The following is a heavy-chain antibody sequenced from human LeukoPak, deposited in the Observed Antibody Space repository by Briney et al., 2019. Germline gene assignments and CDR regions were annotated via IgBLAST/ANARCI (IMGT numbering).Heavy chain of an antibody. V-gene: IGHV3-21*01. J-gene: IGHJ3*02. CDR1: GFTFSNYG. Sequence: GGSLRLSCGASGFTFSNYGMLWVRQAPGKGLEWVSSISSSGSYIYYADSVKGRFTISRDNSKNTLYLQMNSLRAEDTAVYYCAKDLLEEFRIRGAFDIWGQGTMVTVSS. CDR2: ISSSGSYI. CDR3: AKDLLEEFRIRGAFDI. D-gene: IGHD1-1*01.